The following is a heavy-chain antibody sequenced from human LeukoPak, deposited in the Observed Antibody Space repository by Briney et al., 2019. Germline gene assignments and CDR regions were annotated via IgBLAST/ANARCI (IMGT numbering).Heavy chain of an antibody. Sequence: SETLSLTCAVYGGSFSGYYWSWIRQPPGKGLEWIGEINHSGSTNYNPSLKSRVAISVDKSKNQFSLKLSSVTAADTAVYYCASSSWYYFDYWGQGTLVTVSS. V-gene: IGHV4-34*01. D-gene: IGHD6-13*01. J-gene: IGHJ4*02. CDR1: GGSFSGYY. CDR2: INHSGST. CDR3: ASSSWYYFDY.